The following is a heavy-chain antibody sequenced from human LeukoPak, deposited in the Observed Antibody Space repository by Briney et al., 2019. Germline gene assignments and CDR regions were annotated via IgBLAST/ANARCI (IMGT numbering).Heavy chain of an antibody. CDR3: ARGKSIAARPPGYYYYYYYMDV. CDR1: GGSFSGYY. CDR2: INHSGST. V-gene: IGHV4-34*01. Sequence: PSETLSLTCAVYGGSFSGYYWSWIRQPPGKGLEWIGEINHSGSTNYNPSLKSRVTISVDTSKNQFSLKLSSVTAADTAVYYCARGKSIAARPPGYYYYYYYMDVWGKGTTVTVSS. D-gene: IGHD6-6*01. J-gene: IGHJ6*03.